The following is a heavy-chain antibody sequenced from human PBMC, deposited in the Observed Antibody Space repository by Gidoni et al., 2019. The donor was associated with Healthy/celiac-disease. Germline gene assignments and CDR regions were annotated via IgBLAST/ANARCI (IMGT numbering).Heavy chain of an antibody. J-gene: IGHJ3*02. D-gene: IGHD3-9*01. V-gene: IGHV3-23*01. CDR1: GFTVSRYA. Sequence: EVQLLESGGGLVQPGGSLRLSCAASGFTVSRYAMSWVRQAPGKGLEWVSAISGSGGSTYYADSVKGRFTISRDNSKNTLYLQMNSLRAEDTAVYYCASRDYDILTGKDAFDIWGQGTMVTVSS. CDR2: ISGSGGST. CDR3: ASRDYDILTGKDAFDI.